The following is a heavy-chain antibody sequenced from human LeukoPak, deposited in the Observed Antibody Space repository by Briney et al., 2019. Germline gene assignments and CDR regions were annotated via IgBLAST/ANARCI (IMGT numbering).Heavy chain of an antibody. J-gene: IGHJ3*02. D-gene: IGHD2-15*01. CDR1: GFTFSSYE. CDR2: ISSSGSTI. V-gene: IGHV3-48*03. CDR3: ARGAVVVAARGHAFDI. Sequence: PGGSLRLSCAASGFTFSSYEMNWVRQAPGKGLEWVSYISSSGSTIYYADSVKGRFTISRDNAKNSLYLQMNSLRAEDTAVYYCARGAVVVAARGHAFDIWGQGTMVTVSS.